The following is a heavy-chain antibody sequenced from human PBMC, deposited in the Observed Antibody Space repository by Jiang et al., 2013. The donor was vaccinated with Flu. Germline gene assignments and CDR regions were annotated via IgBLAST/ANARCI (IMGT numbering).Heavy chain of an antibody. V-gene: IGHV4-61*02. Sequence: GLVKPSQTLSLTCTVSGASVSGGDYYWAWIRQPAGKGLEWIGRIFSSGNTNYKSSLKSRLTIFMDTSRNQVGSLRLNSVTATDTAVYYCAQARSGDYYSAFYFGLDVWGQGTTVTVSS. D-gene: IGHD1-26*01. J-gene: IGHJ6*02. CDR3: AQARSGDYYSAFYFGLDV. CDR2: IFSSGNT. CDR1: GASVSGGDYY.